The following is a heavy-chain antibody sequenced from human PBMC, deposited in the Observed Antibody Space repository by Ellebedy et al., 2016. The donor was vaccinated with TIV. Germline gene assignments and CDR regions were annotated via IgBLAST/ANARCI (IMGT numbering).Heavy chain of an antibody. V-gene: IGHV4-59*01. J-gene: IGHJ4*02. CDR3: ARRYYGSGSNYFDH. Sequence: SETLSLXXTVSGGSMSNYYWSWIRQPPGKKLEYIGFIYYSGNTNYNPSLKSRVAISIDTSKNHFSLKLNSVTAADTAVYYCARRYYGSGSNYFDHWGQGTLVTVSS. CDR1: GGSMSNYY. D-gene: IGHD3-10*01. CDR2: IYYSGNT.